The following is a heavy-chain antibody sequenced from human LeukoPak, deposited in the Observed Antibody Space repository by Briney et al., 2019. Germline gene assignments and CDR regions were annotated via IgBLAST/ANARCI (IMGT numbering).Heavy chain of an antibody. Sequence: GGSLRLSCAASGFTFSSYDMSWVRQAPGKGLEWVSVISGSGGSTYYADSVKGRFTISRDNSKNTLYLQMNSLRAEDTAVYYCAKDLGSITMIVVVITLDYWGQGTLVTVSS. V-gene: IGHV3-23*01. D-gene: IGHD3-22*01. CDR1: GFTFSSYD. CDR3: AKDLGSITMIVVVITLDY. J-gene: IGHJ4*02. CDR2: ISGSGGST.